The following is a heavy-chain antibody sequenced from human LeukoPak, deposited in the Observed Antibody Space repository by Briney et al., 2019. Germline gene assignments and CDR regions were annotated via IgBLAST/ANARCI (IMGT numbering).Heavy chain of an antibody. J-gene: IGHJ6*03. CDR3: ARDPHDWNYWSWPMDV. CDR1: GFTFSSYW. V-gene: IGHV3-7*01. D-gene: IGHD1-7*01. CDR2: IKQDGGEK. Sequence: GGSLRLSCAASGFTFSSYWMSWVRQAPGKGLEWVANIKQDGGEKYYVDSVKGRFTISRDNAKNSLYLQMDSLRDEDTAVYYCARDPHDWNYWSWPMDVWGKGTTVTVSS.